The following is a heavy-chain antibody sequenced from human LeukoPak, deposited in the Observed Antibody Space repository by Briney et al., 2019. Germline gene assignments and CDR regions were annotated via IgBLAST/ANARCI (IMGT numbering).Heavy chain of an antibody. CDR1: GDSVSSNSVA. J-gene: IGHJ4*02. Sequence: SQTLSLTCAISGDSVSSNSVAWNWIRQSPSRGLEWLGRTYYRSKWYNAVSVKSRIVINPDTSKNQFSLQLNSVTPGDTAVYYCAREMSSAFDYWGQGTLVTVSS. V-gene: IGHV6-1*01. CDR2: TYYRSKWY. CDR3: AREMSSAFDY.